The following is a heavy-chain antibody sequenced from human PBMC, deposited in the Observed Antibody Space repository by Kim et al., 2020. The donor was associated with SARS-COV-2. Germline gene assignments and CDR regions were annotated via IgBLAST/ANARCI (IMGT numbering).Heavy chain of an antibody. D-gene: IGHD6-19*01. CDR1: GGSFSGYY. J-gene: IGHJ4*02. CDR2: INHSGST. Sequence: SETLSLTCAVYGGSFSGYYWSWIRQPPGKGLEWIGEINHSGSTNYNPSLKSRVTISVDTSKNQFSLKLSSVTAADTAVYYCARGLLLGSGPPDRDYWGQGTLVTVSS. CDR3: ARGLLLGSGPPDRDY. V-gene: IGHV4-34*01.